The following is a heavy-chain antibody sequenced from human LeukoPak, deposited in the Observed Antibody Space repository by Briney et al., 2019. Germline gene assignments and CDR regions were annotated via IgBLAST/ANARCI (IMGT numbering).Heavy chain of an antibody. D-gene: IGHD4-17*01. CDR1: GFTFSSCG. Sequence: PGGSLRLSCAASGFTFSSCGMHWVRQAPGKGLEWVAVIWYDGSNKYYADSVKGRFTISRDNSKNTLYLQMNSLRAEDTAVYYCARENLRYGFRFDYWGQGTLVTVSS. V-gene: IGHV3-33*01. CDR3: ARENLRYGFRFDY. CDR2: IWYDGSNK. J-gene: IGHJ4*02.